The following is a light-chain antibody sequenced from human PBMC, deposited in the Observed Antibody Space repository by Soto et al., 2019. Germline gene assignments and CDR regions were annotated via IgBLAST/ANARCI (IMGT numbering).Light chain of an antibody. V-gene: IGKV3-15*01. CDR2: GAS. J-gene: IGKJ3*01. CDR1: QSVGSN. CDR3: QQYTKWPR. Sequence: EIVMTQSPAILSVSPGERATLSCRASQSVGSNLAWYQQKPGQAPRLLIYGASTRANGIPARFSGTGSGTEFTLTISSLQSDDFALYYCQQYTKWPRFGPGTKV.